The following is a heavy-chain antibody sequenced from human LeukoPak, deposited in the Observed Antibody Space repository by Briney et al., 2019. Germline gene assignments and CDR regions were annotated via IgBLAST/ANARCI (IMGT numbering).Heavy chain of an antibody. CDR2: INPDSGGT. V-gene: IGHV1-2*02. CDR1: GYTFTGYY. D-gene: IGHD6-13*01. CDR3: ARLESIAAAGRVAFDI. Sequence: PGASVKVSCKASGYTFTGYYIFWVRQAPGQGLEWMGWINPDSGGTNYAQKFQGRVTMTRDTSISTAYMELSSVTAADTAVYYCARLESIAAAGRVAFDIWGQGTMVTVSS. J-gene: IGHJ3*02.